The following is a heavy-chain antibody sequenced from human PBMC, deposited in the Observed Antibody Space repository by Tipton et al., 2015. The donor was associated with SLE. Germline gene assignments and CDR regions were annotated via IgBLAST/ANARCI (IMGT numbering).Heavy chain of an antibody. CDR2: SHYSGNT. Sequence: TLSLTCFVSGDYITSDIYYWSWIRQHPGKGLEWIGYSHYSGNTYYNTSLKSRVTISVDTSKNQFSLKLSSVTAADTAVYYCARGGGDFGLKNWGQGTLVTVSS. V-gene: IGHV4-31*03. CDR1: GDYITSDIYY. CDR3: ARGGGDFGLKN. D-gene: IGHD3/OR15-3a*01. J-gene: IGHJ4*02.